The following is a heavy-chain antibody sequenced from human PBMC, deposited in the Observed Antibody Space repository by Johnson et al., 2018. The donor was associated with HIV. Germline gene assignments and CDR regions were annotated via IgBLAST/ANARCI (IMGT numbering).Heavy chain of an antibody. D-gene: IGHD3-16*01. V-gene: IGHV3-66*03. Sequence: VQLVESGGDLIQPGGSLRLSCAASGFTVSSNYMSWVRQAPGKGLEWVSLIYSGGSTIYYADSVKGRFTISRDNSKNTLYLQMNSLRAEDTALYYCARGGRAKDAFDIWGQGTMVTVSS. CDR2: IYSGGSTI. J-gene: IGHJ3*02. CDR3: ARGGRAKDAFDI. CDR1: GFTVSSNY.